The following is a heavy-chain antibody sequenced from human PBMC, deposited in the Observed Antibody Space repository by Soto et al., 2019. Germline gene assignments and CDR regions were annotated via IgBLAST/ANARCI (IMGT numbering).Heavy chain of an antibody. CDR3: ARESGSTSN. CDR2: INAGNGNT. J-gene: IGHJ4*02. V-gene: IGHV1-3*01. D-gene: IGHD2-2*01. CDR1: GYEFSSYA. Sequence: XVKGSCRASGYEFSSYAVSCGRQAPGQRLEWMGWINAGNGNTKYSQKFQGRVTITRDTSASTAYTEMSSLRSEDTAVYYCARESGSTSNWGQGTLVTVSS.